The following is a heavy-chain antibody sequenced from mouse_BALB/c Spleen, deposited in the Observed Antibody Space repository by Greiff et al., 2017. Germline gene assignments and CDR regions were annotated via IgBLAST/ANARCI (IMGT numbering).Heavy chain of an antibody. Sequence: EVMLVESGGGLVQPGGSRKLSCAASGFTFSSFGMHWVRQAPEKGLEWVAYISSGSSTIYYADTVKGRFTISRDNPKNTLFLQMTSLRSEDTAMYYCAKGRGYGGNLFAYWGQGTLVTVSA. D-gene: IGHD2-1*01. CDR3: AKGRGYGGNLFAY. CDR2: ISSGSSTI. J-gene: IGHJ3*01. CDR1: GFTFSSFG. V-gene: IGHV5-17*02.